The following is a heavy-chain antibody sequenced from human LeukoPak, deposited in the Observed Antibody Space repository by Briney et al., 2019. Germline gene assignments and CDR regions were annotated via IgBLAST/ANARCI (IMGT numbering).Heavy chain of an antibody. CDR1: GGTFSSYA. V-gene: IGHV1-69*06. D-gene: IGHD6-13*01. Sequence: ASVKVSCKASGGTFSSYAISWVRQAPGQGLEWMGGIIPIFGTANYAQKFQGRVTITADKSTSTAYMELSSLRSEDTAVYYCARVGYSSSLTDYYYYYMDVWGKGTTVTVSS. CDR3: ARVGYSSSLTDYYYYYMDV. CDR2: IIPIFGTA. J-gene: IGHJ6*03.